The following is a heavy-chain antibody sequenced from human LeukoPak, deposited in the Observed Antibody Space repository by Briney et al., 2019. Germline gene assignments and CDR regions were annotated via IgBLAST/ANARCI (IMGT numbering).Heavy chain of an antibody. D-gene: IGHD6-13*01. CDR1: GGSISSSSYY. J-gene: IGHJ4*02. V-gene: IGHV4-39*07. Sequence: SETLSHTCTVSGGSISSSSYYWGWLRQPPGQGLEWIGSIYYSGSTYYNPSLKSRVTISVDTSKNQFSLKLSSVTAADTAVYYCARDWGSSSWFDYWGQGTLVTVSS. CDR2: IYYSGST. CDR3: ARDWGSSSWFDY.